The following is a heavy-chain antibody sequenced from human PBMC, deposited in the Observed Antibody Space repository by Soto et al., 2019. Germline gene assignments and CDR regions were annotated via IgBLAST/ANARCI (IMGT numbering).Heavy chain of an antibody. CDR3: AHKGPEDWPLDY. CDR2: IYWDDSK. D-gene: IGHD3-9*01. J-gene: IGHJ4*02. Sequence: QITLKESGPPLVRPTQTLTLTCAFSGFSLSTSGVGVGWILQPPGKALEWLAVIYWDDSKHYSPSLRSRLTITKDTSKNQVVLTMTNMDPMDTGTYYCAHKGPEDWPLDYWGQGTLVTVSS. CDR1: GFSLSTSGVG. V-gene: IGHV2-5*02.